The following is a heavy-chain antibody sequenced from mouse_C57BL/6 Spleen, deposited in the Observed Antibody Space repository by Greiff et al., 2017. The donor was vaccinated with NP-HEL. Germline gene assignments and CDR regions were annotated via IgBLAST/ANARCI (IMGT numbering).Heavy chain of an antibody. CDR3: ARGGDYDRMYYFDD. CDR2: IYPRSGNT. V-gene: IGHV1-81*01. J-gene: IGHJ2*01. CDR1: GYTFTSYG. D-gene: IGHD2-4*01. Sequence: VQLQQSGAELARPGASVKLSCKASGYTFTSYGISWVKQRTGQGLEWIGEIYPRSGNTYYNEKFKGKATLTADKSSSTAYMALRSLTSEDSAVYFCARGGDYDRMYYFDDWGQGTTLTVSS.